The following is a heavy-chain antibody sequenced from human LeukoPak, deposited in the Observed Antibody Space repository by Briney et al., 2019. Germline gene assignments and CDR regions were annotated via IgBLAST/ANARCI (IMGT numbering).Heavy chain of an antibody. V-gene: IGHV3-74*01. J-gene: IGHJ4*02. Sequence: GGSLRLSCAASGFTFNTYWMHWVRQAPGKGLVWVSRINNDGSDVNYADSMKGRFTISRDNAKNTLYLQMNSLRAEDTAVYYCARVFHLIDHWGQGTLVTVSS. CDR1: GFTFNTYW. CDR2: INNDGSDV. CDR3: ARVFHLIDH.